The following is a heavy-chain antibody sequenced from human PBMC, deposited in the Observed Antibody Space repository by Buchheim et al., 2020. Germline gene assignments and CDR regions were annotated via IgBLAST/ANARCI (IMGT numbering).Heavy chain of an antibody. CDR1: GGSISSSSYY. Sequence: QLQLQESGPGLVKPSETLSLTCTVSGGSISSSSYYWGWVRQPPGKGLEWIGHIYYSGSTYYNPSLKSRVTISVDASKNQFSLKLSSVTAADTAVYYCARGNRDISSGWYGGPFDYWGQGTL. V-gene: IGHV4-39*01. D-gene: IGHD6-19*01. J-gene: IGHJ4*02. CDR3: ARGNRDISSGWYGGPFDY. CDR2: IYYSGST.